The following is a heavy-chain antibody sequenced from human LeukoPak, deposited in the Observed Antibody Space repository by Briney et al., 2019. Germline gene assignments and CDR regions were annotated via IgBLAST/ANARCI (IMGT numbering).Heavy chain of an antibody. CDR3: AREENSSGYDY. D-gene: IGHD3-22*01. CDR2: IIPIFGTA. Sequence: SVKVSCKASGYTFTSYDINWVRQATGQGLEWMGGIIPIFGTANYAQKFQGRVTITADESTSTAYMELSSLRSEDTAVYYCAREENSSGYDYWGQGTLVTVSS. V-gene: IGHV1-69*13. J-gene: IGHJ4*02. CDR1: GYTFTSYD.